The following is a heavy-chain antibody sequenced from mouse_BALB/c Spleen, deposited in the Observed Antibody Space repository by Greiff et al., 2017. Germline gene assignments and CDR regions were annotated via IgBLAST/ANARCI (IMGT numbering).Heavy chain of an antibody. V-gene: IGHV5-9-4*01. D-gene: IGHD3-2*01. CDR2: ISSGGSYT. CDR3: AKRQLWLLCWFAY. CDR1: GFTFSSYA. Sequence: EVKLMESGGGLVKPGGSLKLSCAASGFTFSSYAMSWVRQSPEKRLEWVAEISSGGSYTYYPDTVTGRFTISRDNANNTLYLEMSSLRSEDTAMYYCAKRQLWLLCWFAYWDQGTLVTVSA. J-gene: IGHJ3*01.